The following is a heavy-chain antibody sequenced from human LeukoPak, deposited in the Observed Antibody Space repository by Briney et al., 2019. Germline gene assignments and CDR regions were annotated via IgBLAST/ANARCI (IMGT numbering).Heavy chain of an antibody. J-gene: IGHJ5*02. D-gene: IGHD6-13*01. CDR2: IYTSGSA. Sequence: SETLSLTCTVSGGSISSYYWSWIRQPAGKGLEWIGRIYTSGSANYNPSLKSRVTMSVDTSKNQSSLKLSSVTAADTAVYYCARVVGQQLVFGFDPWGQGTLVTVSS. CDR1: GGSISSYY. CDR3: ARVVGQQLVFGFDP. V-gene: IGHV4-4*07.